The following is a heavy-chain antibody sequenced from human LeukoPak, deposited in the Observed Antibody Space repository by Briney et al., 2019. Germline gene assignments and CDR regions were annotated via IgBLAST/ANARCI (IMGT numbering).Heavy chain of an antibody. J-gene: IGHJ4*02. Sequence: GGSLRLSCAASGFTFSTYAMYWVRLAPGQGLEWVSGVTHSGDSTYYADSVKGRFTISRDNSKNTLYLQINSLRVEDTAIYYCAKDSLTFYYGSGSYFNYWGQGTLVTVSS. D-gene: IGHD3-10*01. CDR1: GFTFSTYA. CDR3: AKDSLTFYYGSGSYFNY. V-gene: IGHV3-23*01. CDR2: VTHSGDST.